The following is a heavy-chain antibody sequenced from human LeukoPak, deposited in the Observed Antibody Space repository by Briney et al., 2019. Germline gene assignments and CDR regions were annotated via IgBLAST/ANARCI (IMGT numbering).Heavy chain of an antibody. J-gene: IGHJ6*02. V-gene: IGHV3-73*01. CDR2: IRSKANSYAT. CDR3: TRRALYDYVWGSYRPNYGMDV. CDR1: GFTFSGSA. D-gene: IGHD3-16*02. Sequence: PGGSLRLSCAASGFTFSGSAMHWVRKASGKGLEWVGRIRSKANSYATAYAASVKGRFTISRDDSKNTAYLQMNSLKTEDTAVYYCTRRALYDYVWGSYRPNYGMDVWGQGTTVTVSS.